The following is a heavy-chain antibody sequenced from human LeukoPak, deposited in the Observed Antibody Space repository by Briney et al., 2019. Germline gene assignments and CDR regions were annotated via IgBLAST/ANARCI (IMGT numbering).Heavy chain of an antibody. CDR3: ARDWVTAEASSRVQVDY. V-gene: IGHV3-66*01. CDR2: IYSGGST. D-gene: IGHD2-21*02. CDR1: GFTVSSNY. J-gene: IGHJ4*02. Sequence: GGSLRLSCAASGFTVSSNYMSWVRQAPGKGLEWVSVIYSGGSTYYADSVKGRFTISRDNSKNTLYLQMNSLRAEDTAVYYCARDWVTAEASSRVQVDYWGQGTLVTVSS.